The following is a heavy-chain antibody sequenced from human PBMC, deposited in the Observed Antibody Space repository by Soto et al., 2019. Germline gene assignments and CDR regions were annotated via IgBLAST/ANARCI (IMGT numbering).Heavy chain of an antibody. J-gene: IGHJ4*03. CDR1: GFTFHNYA. D-gene: IGHD3-16*01. CDR3: AKKEEYDNVWGKSPLD. V-gene: IGHV3-23*01. Sequence: GGSLRLSCAASGFTFHNYAMSWVRQAPGKGLEWVSSINGPGDDKYYADSVKGRFTISRENSKNTLYLQMNSLRAEDTALYYCAKKEEYDNVWGKSPLDWGQGTLVTVSS. CDR2: INGPGDDK.